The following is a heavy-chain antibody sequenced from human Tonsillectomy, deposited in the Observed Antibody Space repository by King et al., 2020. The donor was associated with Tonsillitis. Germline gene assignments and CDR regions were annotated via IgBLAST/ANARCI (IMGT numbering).Heavy chain of an antibody. CDR1: GGSFSGYY. Sequence: VQLQQWGAGLLKPSETLSPTCAVYGGSFSGYYWSWIRQPPGKGLEWIGEINHSGSTNYNPSLKSRVTVSVDTSKNQFSLKLSSVTAADTALYYCARVVVPAAIRSWGQGTLVTVSS. CDR2: INHSGST. V-gene: IGHV4-34*01. D-gene: IGHD2-2*01. J-gene: IGHJ4*02. CDR3: ARVVVPAAIRS.